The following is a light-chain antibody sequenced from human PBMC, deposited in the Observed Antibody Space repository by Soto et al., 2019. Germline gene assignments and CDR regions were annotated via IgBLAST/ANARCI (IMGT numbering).Light chain of an antibody. V-gene: IGLV2-8*01. Sequence: QSALTQPPSASGSPGQSVTISCTGTSSDDGGYNYVSWYQQYPGKAPKLMIYEVSKRPSGVPDRFSGSKSANTASLTVSGLQAEDEADYYCSSYAGSNNFVVFGGGTKLTVL. CDR3: SSYAGSNNFVV. J-gene: IGLJ2*01. CDR2: EVS. CDR1: SSDDGGYNY.